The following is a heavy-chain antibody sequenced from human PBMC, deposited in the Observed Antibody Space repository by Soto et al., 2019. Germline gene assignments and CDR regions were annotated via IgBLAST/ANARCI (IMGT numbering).Heavy chain of an antibody. D-gene: IGHD2-2*01. V-gene: IGHV3-23*01. CDR1: GFTFNSYA. J-gene: IGHJ4*01. Sequence: GGSLRLSCAGSGFTFNSYAMNWVRQAPGKGLAWVSAIGTDGNTYYANSVKGRFTISRDNSRTTLYLQMNSLRVEDTALYYCVRKYPRTRLFAYCGQGTMVTVSS. CDR3: VRKYPRTRLFAY. CDR2: IGTDGNT.